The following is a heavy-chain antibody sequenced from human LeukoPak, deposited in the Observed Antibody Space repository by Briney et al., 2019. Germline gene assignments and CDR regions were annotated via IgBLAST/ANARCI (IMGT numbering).Heavy chain of an antibody. Sequence: GGSLRLSCAASVFTFSSYWMSWVRQAPGKGLECVANIKQDGSEKYYVDSVKGRFTISRDNAKNSPYLQMNSLRAEDTAVYYCASQSSGGFFEDYWGQGTLVTVSS. CDR2: IKQDGSEK. CDR1: VFTFSSYW. J-gene: IGHJ4*02. V-gene: IGHV3-7*01. D-gene: IGHD3-3*01. CDR3: ASQSSGGFFEDY.